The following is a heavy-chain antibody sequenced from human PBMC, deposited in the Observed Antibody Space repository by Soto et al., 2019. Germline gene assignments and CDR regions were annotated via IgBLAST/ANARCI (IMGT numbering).Heavy chain of an antibody. CDR3: ARRYSSAFGI. D-gene: IGHD6-13*01. CDR2: IYHSGST. CDR1: GGSISSGGYS. Sequence: SETLSLTCAVSGGSISSGGYSWSWIRRPPGKGLEWIGYIYHSGSTYYNPSLKSRVTISVDTSKNQFSLKLSSVTAADTAVYYCARRYSSAFGIWGQGTMVTVSS. J-gene: IGHJ3*02. V-gene: IGHV4-30-2*01.